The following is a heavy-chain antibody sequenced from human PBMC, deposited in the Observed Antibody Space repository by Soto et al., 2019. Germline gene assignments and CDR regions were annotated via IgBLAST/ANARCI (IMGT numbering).Heavy chain of an antibody. Sequence: GSLRLSCAASGFTFSSYGLHWVRQAPGKGLEWVAVISYDGSNKYYADSVKGRFTISRDNSKNTLYLQMNSLRAEDTSVYYCAKEGGLSGSYYISSSYYFDYWGQGT. CDR2: ISYDGSNK. V-gene: IGHV3-30*18. CDR1: GFTFSSYG. CDR3: AKEGGLSGSYYISSSYYFDY. D-gene: IGHD1-26*01. J-gene: IGHJ4*02.